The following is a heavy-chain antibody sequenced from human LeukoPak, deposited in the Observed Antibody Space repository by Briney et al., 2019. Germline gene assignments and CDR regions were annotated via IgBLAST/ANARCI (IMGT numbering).Heavy chain of an antibody. V-gene: IGHV3-30-3*01. Sequence: PSGGSLRLSCAASGFTFSSYAMHWVRQAPGKGLEWVAVISYDGSNKYYADSVKGRFTISRDNSKNTLYLQMNSLRAEDTAVYYCASPALVRGVINYYFDYWGQGTLVTVSS. J-gene: IGHJ4*02. CDR3: ASPALVRGVINYYFDY. D-gene: IGHD3-10*01. CDR1: GFTFSSYA. CDR2: ISYDGSNK.